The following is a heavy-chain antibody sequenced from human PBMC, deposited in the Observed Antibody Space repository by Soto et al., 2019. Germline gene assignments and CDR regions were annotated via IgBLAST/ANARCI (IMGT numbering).Heavy chain of an antibody. V-gene: IGHV3-48*01. J-gene: IGHJ5*02. CDR3: ARAGS. CDR1: GFTFSSYT. CDR2: ISSSSSSI. Sequence: EVQLVESGGGLVQPGGSLTLTCAASGFTFSSYTMNWVHQAPGKGLEWVSYISSSSSSIYYADSVKGRFTISRDNAKSSLYLQMSSLRAEDTAVYYCARAGSWGQGTLVTVSS.